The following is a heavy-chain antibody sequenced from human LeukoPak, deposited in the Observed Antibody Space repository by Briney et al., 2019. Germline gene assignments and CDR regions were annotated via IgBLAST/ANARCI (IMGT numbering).Heavy chain of an antibody. CDR1: GYTFTGYY. J-gene: IGHJ4*02. Sequence: ASVKVSCKASGYTFTGYYMHWVRQAPGQGLEWMGRIIPIFGTANYAQKFQGRVTITTDESTSTAYMELSSLRSEDTAVYYCAWGAMVVTPFDYWGQGTLVTVSS. V-gene: IGHV1-69*05. CDR3: AWGAMVVTPFDY. CDR2: IIPIFGTA. D-gene: IGHD4-23*01.